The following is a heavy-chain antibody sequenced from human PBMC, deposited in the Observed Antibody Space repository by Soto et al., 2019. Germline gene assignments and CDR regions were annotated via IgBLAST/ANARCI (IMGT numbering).Heavy chain of an antibody. Sequence: QEQLQQSGPGLVKPSETLSLTCTVSSGPTSSHNWGWIRQPPGRGLEWIGYVYNTGGTSYNPTLPSRVSISADTSTKNISLTPRSVSPAHTAGYCCVREVIGALHGLVDLWGQGTAVSVSS. V-gene: IGHV4-4*08. CDR1: SGPTSSHN. CDR2: VYNTGGT. J-gene: IGHJ6*01. D-gene: IGHD3-10*01. CDR3: VREVIGALHGLVDL.